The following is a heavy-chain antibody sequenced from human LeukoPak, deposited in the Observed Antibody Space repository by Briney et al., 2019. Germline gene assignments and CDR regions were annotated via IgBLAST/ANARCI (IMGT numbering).Heavy chain of an antibody. CDR1: GGSISSYY. Sequence: SETLSLTCTVSGGSISSYYWSWIRQPPGKGLEWIGYIYYSGSTNYNPSLKSRVTISVDTSKNQFSLKLSSVTAADTAVYYCAREVSSGWFDHWGQGTLVTVSS. CDR2: IYYSGST. CDR3: AREVSSGWFDH. J-gene: IGHJ5*02. V-gene: IGHV4-59*01. D-gene: IGHD6-19*01.